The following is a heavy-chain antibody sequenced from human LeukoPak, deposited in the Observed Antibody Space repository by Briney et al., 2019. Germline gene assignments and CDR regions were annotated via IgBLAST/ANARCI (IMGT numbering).Heavy chain of an antibody. CDR3: AGEPRQLAF. CDR1: GWSFSTYW. D-gene: IGHD6-6*01. J-gene: IGHJ4*02. V-gene: IGHV3-7*03. CDR2: INQVGSGT. Sequence: GGSLRLSCAVSGWSFSTYWMSWVRQVPGKGLEWVSSINQVGSGTHYADSVRGRFTISRDNAKNSLYLQMNSLRAEDTATYYCAGEPRQLAFWGQGTLVTVSS.